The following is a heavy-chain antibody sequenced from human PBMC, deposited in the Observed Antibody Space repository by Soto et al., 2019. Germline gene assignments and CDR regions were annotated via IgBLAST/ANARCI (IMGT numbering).Heavy chain of an antibody. Sequence: QVQLVESGGGLVNPGGSLRLSCAASGFTFTDYYMSWIRQAPGKGLECLSYISPSGSDIAYADSVRGRFTISRDNARNSLYLQMNSLRGDDTAVYYCARTARLSDYWGQGTLVTVSS. CDR1: GFTFTDYY. D-gene: IGHD6-6*01. CDR3: ARTARLSDY. J-gene: IGHJ4*02. CDR2: ISPSGSDI. V-gene: IGHV3-11*01.